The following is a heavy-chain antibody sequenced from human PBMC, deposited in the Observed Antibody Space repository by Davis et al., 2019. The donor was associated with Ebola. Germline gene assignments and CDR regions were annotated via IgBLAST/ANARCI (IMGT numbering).Heavy chain of an antibody. CDR2: IKQDGSEK. Sequence: GESLKISCAASGFTFSSYWMSWVRQAPGKGLEWVANIKQDGSEKYYVDSVKGRFTISRDNAKNSLYLQMNNLRAEDTAVYYCARDTVDTAMVYVYYFDYWGQGTLVTVSS. CDR1: GFTFSSYW. J-gene: IGHJ4*02. D-gene: IGHD5-18*01. V-gene: IGHV3-7*03. CDR3: ARDTVDTAMVYVYYFDY.